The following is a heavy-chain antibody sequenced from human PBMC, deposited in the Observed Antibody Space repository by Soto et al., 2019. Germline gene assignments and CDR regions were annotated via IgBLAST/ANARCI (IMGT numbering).Heavy chain of an antibody. J-gene: IGHJ1*01. CDR3: ARGGSRIVGAKDPRSCQH. D-gene: IGHD1-26*01. CDR1: GGTFSSYA. V-gene: IGHV1-69*01. CDR2: IIPIFGTA. Sequence: QVQLVQSGAEVKKPGSSVKVSCKASGGTFSSYAISWVRQAPGQGLEWMGGIIPIFGTANYAQKFQGRVTITADDSTRTAYMELSSLRSEDTAVYYCARGGSRIVGAKDPRSCQHWGQGTLVTVSS.